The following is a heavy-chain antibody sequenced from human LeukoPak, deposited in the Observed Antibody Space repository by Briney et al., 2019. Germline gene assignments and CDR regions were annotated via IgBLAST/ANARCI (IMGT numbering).Heavy chain of an antibody. CDR2: IYPGDSDT. V-gene: IGHV5-51*01. D-gene: IGHD4/OR15-4a*01. CDR3: ARGFYGGYYYYYYMDV. J-gene: IGHJ6*03. Sequence: GESLKISFKGSGYSFTTYWIGWVRPMPGKGLEWMGIIYPGDSDTRYSPSFQGQVTISADRSISTAYLQWSSLKASDTAMYYCARGFYGGYYYYYYMDVWGKGTTVTVSS. CDR1: GYSFTTYW.